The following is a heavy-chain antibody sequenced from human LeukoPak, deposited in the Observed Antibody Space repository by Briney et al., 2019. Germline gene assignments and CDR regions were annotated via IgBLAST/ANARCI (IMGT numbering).Heavy chain of an antibody. J-gene: IGHJ6*02. CDR1: GYTFTSYA. CDR3: ARESSYYYYGMDV. Sequence: GASVTVSCKASGYTFTSYAMNWVRQAPGQGLEWMGIINPSGGSTSYAQKFQGRVTMTRDTSTSTVYMELSSLRSEDTAVYYCARESSYYYYGMDVWGQGTTVTVSS. CDR2: INPSGGST. V-gene: IGHV1-46*01.